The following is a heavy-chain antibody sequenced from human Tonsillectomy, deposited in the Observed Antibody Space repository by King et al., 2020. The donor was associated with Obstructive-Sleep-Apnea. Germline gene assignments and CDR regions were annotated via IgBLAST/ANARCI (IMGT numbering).Heavy chain of an antibody. CDR3: AKGSYDSSGPYYYYYGMDV. Sequence: EVQLVESGGGLVQPGRSLRLSCAASGFTFDDYAMHWVRQAPGKGLEWVSGISWNSGSIGYADSVKGRFTISRDNAKNSLYLQINSLRVEDTALYYCAKGSYDSSGPYYYYYGMDVWGQGTTVTVSS. CDR2: ISWNSGSI. J-gene: IGHJ6*02. V-gene: IGHV3-9*01. D-gene: IGHD3-22*01. CDR1: GFTFDDYA.